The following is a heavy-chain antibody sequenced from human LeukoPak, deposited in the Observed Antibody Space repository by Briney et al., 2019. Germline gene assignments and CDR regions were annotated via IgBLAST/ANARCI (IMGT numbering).Heavy chain of an antibody. Sequence: SETLSLTCAVYGGSFSGYYWSCIRQPPGKGLEWIGEINHSGSTNYNPSLKSRVTISVDTCKNQVSLKLRSVTAADTAVYYCARLTANRDDYWGQGTLVNVCS. V-gene: IGHV4-34*01. CDR3: ARLTANRDDY. CDR2: INHSGST. CDR1: GGSFSGYY. D-gene: IGHD3-9*01. J-gene: IGHJ4*02.